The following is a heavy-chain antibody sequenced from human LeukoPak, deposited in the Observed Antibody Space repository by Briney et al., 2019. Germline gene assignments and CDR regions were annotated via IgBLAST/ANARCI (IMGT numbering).Heavy chain of an antibody. CDR3: ASYANAATPPEYFQH. D-gene: IGHD2-15*01. Sequence: PGGSLRLSCAASGFTVSSNYMSWVRQAPGKGLEWVSVIYSGGSTYYADSVKGRFTISRDNSKNTLYLQMNSLRAEDTAVYYCASYANAATPPEYFQHWGQGTLVTVSS. CDR1: GFTVSSNY. J-gene: IGHJ1*01. V-gene: IGHV3-66*01. CDR2: IYSGGST.